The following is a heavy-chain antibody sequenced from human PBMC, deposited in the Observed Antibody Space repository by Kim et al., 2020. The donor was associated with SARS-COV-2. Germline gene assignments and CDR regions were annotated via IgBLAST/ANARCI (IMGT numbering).Heavy chain of an antibody. CDR3: ARPSEPDRGLHDLDY. J-gene: IGHJ4*02. CDR2: IDPSDSYT. V-gene: IGHV5-10-1*01. CDR1: GYSFTSYW. D-gene: IGHD3-16*01. Sequence: GESLKISCKGSGYSFTSYWISWVRQMPGKGLEWMGRIDPSDSYTNYSPSFQGHVTISADKSISTAYLQWSSLKASDTAMYYCARPSEPDRGLHDLDYWGQGTLGTVSS.